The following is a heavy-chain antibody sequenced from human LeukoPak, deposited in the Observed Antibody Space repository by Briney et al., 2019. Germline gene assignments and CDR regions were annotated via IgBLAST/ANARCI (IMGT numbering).Heavy chain of an antibody. CDR3: ARDSYSSSRLPLDY. D-gene: IGHD6-6*01. CDR2: IRYDGSNK. V-gene: IGHV3-30*02. Sequence: GGSLRLSCAASGFTFSSYGMHWVRQAPGKGLEWVTFIRYDGSNKYYADSVKGRFTISRENSKNTLWLQMNSLRAEGTAVYYCARDSYSSSRLPLDYWGEGTLVTVSS. J-gene: IGHJ4*02. CDR1: GFTFSSYG.